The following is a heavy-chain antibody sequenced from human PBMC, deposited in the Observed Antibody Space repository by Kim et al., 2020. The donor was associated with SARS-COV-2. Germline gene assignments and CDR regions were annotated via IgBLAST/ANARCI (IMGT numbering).Heavy chain of an antibody. CDR1: GGSISSSSYY. CDR2: IYYSGST. Sequence: SETLSLTCTVSGGSISSSSYYWGWIRQPPGKGLEWIGSIYYSGSTYYNPSLKSRVTISVDTSKNQFSLKLSSVTAADTAVYYCARQNYGDLRNTGYFDLWGRGTLVTVSS. CDR3: ARQNYGDLRNTGYFDL. J-gene: IGHJ2*01. D-gene: IGHD4-17*01. V-gene: IGHV4-39*01.